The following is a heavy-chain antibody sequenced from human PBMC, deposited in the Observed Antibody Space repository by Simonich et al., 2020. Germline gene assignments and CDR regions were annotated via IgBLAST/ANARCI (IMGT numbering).Heavy chain of an antibody. J-gene: IGHJ3*02. CDR2: INPNSGGT. Sequence: QVQLVQSGAEVKKPGASVKVSCKASGYTFTGYYMHWVRQAPGQGLEGRGVINPNSGGTNYAQKFQGRVTMTRDTSISTAYMELSRLRSDDTAVYYCARGRYYYDSSGYYYDAFDIWGQGTMVTVSS. CDR1: GYTFTGYY. CDR3: ARGRYYYDSSGYYYDAFDI. V-gene: IGHV1-2*02. D-gene: IGHD3-22*01.